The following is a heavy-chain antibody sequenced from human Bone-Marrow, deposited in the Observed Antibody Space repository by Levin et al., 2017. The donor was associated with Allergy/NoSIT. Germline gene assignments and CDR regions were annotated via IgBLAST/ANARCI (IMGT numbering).Heavy chain of an antibody. CDR1: GFSLTSPGMS. D-gene: IGHD4-11*01. J-gene: IGHJ6*02. Sequence: ASGPTLVKPSQTLTLTCTFSGFSLTSPGMSVSWIRQPPGKALEWLALIDWDDDKYYTTSLTARLTISKDTSKNQVVLTVTNMDPADSATYYCARYPTTVPDFYYSNGMDVWGQGTTVTVSS. V-gene: IGHV2-70*13. CDR3: ARYPTTVPDFYYSNGMDV. CDR2: IDWDDDK.